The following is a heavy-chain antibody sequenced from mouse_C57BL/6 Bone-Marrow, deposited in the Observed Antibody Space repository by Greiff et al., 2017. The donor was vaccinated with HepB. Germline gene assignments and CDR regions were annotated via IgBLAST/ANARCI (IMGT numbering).Heavy chain of an antibody. V-gene: IGHV1-19*01. CDR3: ARPLITTVVAKNWYFDV. J-gene: IGHJ1*03. Sequence: VQLQQSGPVLVKPGASVKMSCKASGYTFTDYYMNWVKQSHGKSLEWIGVINPYNGGTSYNQKFKGKATLTVDKSSSTAYMELNSLTSEDSAVYYCARPLITTVVAKNWYFDVWGTGTTVTVSS. CDR1: GYTFTDYY. D-gene: IGHD1-1*01. CDR2: INPYNGGT.